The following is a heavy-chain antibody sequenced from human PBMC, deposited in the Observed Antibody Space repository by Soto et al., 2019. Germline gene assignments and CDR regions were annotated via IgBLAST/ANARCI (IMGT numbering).Heavy chain of an antibody. V-gene: IGHV3-48*02. CDR3: AGETPSFDS. CDR1: GFTFSDYP. J-gene: IGHJ4*02. D-gene: IGHD2-15*01. CDR2: IRTISSAI. Sequence: GGSLRLSCAASGFTFSDYPMNWVRQAPGKGLEWVSSIRTISSAIYFADSVRGRFTISRDNARNSLYLQMTSLRDEDTAVYYCAGETPSFDSWGQGTLVTV.